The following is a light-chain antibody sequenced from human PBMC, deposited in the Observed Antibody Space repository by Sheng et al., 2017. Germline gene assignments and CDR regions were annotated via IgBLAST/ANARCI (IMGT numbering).Light chain of an antibody. CDR2: GAS. V-gene: IGKV3-15*01. CDR3: QHYNNWPYT. J-gene: IGKJ2*01. Sequence: EIVMTQSPATLSVSPGESATLSCRASQSISNNLAWYQQKPGQAPRLLIYGASTRATGIPATFSGSGSGTXFTLTISSLQSEDFAVYYCQHYNNWPYTFGQGTKLEIK. CDR1: QSISNN.